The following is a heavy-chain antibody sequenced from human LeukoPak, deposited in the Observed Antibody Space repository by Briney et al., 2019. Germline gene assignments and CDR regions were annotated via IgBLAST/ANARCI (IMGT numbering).Heavy chain of an antibody. Sequence: QSGGSLRLSCAASRFTFSSYGMHWVRQAPGKGLEWVAFIRYDGSNKYYADSVKGRFTISRDNSKNTLYLQMNSLRAEDTAVYYCAKVWEAYCGGDCYTYYMDVWGKGTTVTVSS. CDR3: AKVWEAYCGGDCYTYYMDV. CDR1: RFTFSSYG. CDR2: IRYDGSNK. V-gene: IGHV3-30*02. D-gene: IGHD2-21*01. J-gene: IGHJ6*03.